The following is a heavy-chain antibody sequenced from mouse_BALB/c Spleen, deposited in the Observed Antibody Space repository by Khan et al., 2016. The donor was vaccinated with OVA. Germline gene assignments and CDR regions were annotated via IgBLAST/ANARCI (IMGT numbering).Heavy chain of an antibody. CDR3: ARGGSSGPAWFTD. CDR1: GYSITNGYF. Sequence: EVQLQESGPGLVKPSQSLSLTCSVTGYSITNGYFWNWIRQFPGNNLEWMGYIRYDGNTNYNPSLKNRISITRDTSKNQFFLNLNSVTPEDTATYYCARGGSSGPAWFTDWGQGTLVTVAA. J-gene: IGHJ3*01. V-gene: IGHV3-6*02. CDR2: IRYDGNT. D-gene: IGHD3-1*01.